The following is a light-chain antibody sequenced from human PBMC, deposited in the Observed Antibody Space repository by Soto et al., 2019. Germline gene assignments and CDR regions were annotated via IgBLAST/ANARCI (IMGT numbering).Light chain of an antibody. CDR3: QSFDTTDFWV. Sequence: NFMLTQPHSVSESPERTVTISCTRSSGRIASKYVRWYQQRPGSSPTTLIYEDKRRPSGVPDRFSGSIDGSSNSASLTISGLRTEDEADYYCQSFDTTDFWVFGGGTKLTVL. J-gene: IGLJ3*02. CDR1: SGRIASKY. CDR2: EDK. V-gene: IGLV6-57*01.